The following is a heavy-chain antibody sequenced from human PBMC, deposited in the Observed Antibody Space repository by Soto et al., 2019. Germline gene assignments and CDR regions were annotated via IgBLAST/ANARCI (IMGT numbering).Heavy chain of an antibody. CDR2: INYSVTS. Sequence: QLQLQESGPGLVKPSETLSLTCTVSGGSISTSDYYWGWIRQPPGKGLEWLGNINYSVTSNHYPSLESHGAISVDTSKNQCSLKLSSVTSADTAIYYCVDMRGQWLPRKWGQGTLVTGSS. D-gene: IGHD6-19*01. J-gene: IGHJ4*02. CDR1: GGSISTSDYY. V-gene: IGHV4-39*01. CDR3: VDMRGQWLPRK.